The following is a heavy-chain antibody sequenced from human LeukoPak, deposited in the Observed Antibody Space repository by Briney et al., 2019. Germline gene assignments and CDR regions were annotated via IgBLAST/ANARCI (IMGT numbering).Heavy chain of an antibody. CDR1: GFTFSSYS. V-gene: IGHV3-21*01. CDR3: ARDRVTSDY. D-gene: IGHD4-17*01. CDR2: IISSSSYI. Sequence: PGGSLRLSCAASGFTFSSYSMNWVRQAPGKGLEWVSSIISSSSYIYYADSVKGRFTISRDNAKNSLYLQMNSLRAEDTAVYYCARDRVTSDYWGQGTLVTVSS. J-gene: IGHJ4*02.